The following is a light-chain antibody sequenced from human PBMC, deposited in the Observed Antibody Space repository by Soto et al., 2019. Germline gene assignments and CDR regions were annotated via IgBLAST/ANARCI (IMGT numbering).Light chain of an antibody. CDR1: SSNIGAGYD. CDR3: QSYDSSLSGPGV. Sequence: QSVLTQPPSVSGAPGQRVTISCTGSSSNIGAGYDVHWYQQLPGTAPKLLIYGNSNRPSGVPDRFSGSKSGTSASLAITGLQAEDEADYYCQSYDSSLSGPGVLGTGTKVTVL. V-gene: IGLV1-40*01. J-gene: IGLJ1*01. CDR2: GNS.